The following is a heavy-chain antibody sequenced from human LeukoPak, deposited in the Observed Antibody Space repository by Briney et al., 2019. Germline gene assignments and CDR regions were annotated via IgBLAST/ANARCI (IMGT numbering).Heavy chain of an antibody. CDR2: IYSGGST. J-gene: IGHJ4*02. V-gene: IGHV3-53*01. CDR1: GVTLSSNY. D-gene: IGHD3-16*02. Sequence: GGSLRLSCAASGVTLSSNYMSWVRQAPGKGVEGGSVIYSGGSTYYADSVKGRFTISIDNSKNTLYLQMNSLRAEDTAVYYCARDSMITFGGVITPPCWGQGTLVTVSS. CDR3: ARDSMITFGGVITPPC.